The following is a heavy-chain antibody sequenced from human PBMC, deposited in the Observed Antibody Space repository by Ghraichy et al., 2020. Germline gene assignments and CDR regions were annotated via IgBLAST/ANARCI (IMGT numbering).Heavy chain of an antibody. CDR2: ISSDERTT. Sequence: GGSLRLSCAASGFTFGSSWMHWVRQAPGRGLVWVTHISSDERTTNYADSVKGRFTISRDNAKNTLYLQMNSLRAADTALYYCVRSNGYLDYWGQGTLVTVSS. CDR3: VRSNGYLDY. V-gene: IGHV3-74*01. J-gene: IGHJ4*02. CDR1: GFTFGSSW. D-gene: IGHD3-22*01.